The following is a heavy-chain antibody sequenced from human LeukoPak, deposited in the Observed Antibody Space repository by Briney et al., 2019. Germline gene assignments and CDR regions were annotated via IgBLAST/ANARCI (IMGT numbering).Heavy chain of an antibody. V-gene: IGHV4-61*02. D-gene: IGHD4-11*01. CDR2: IYTSGST. CDR1: VGSIRSGSYC. J-gene: IGHJ6*03. Sequence: PSETLSLTCTVSVGSIRSGSYCWSWIRQPAGKGLEWIGRIYTSGSTNYNPSRKSRVTKSVDTSKNQFSLKLSSVTAADTAVYYCARDPDYSTDYYYYMDVWGKGTTVTVSS. CDR3: ARDPDYSTDYYYYMDV.